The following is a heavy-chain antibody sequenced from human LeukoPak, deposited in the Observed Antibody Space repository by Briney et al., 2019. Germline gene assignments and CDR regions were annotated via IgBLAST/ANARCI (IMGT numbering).Heavy chain of an antibody. Sequence: GGSLRLSCAASGFSLSRYYMSWVRQTPGKALEWISYIPTSGISVQYADSVRGRFTASRDDAKNSLHLQMGSLRVEDTAVYYCTRAVGLGPGAHFDQWGQGALVIVSS. D-gene: IGHD1-26*01. CDR1: GFSLSRYY. CDR3: TRAVGLGPGAHFDQ. V-gene: IGHV3-11*01. J-gene: IGHJ4*02. CDR2: IPTSGISV.